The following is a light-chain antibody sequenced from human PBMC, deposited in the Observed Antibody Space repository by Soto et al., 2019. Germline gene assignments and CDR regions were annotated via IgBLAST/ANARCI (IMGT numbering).Light chain of an antibody. Sequence: VLTQSPGTLSLSPGARATLSCRASQTVDMNLAWYQQRPGQAPRLVIYDASNRATGIPARFSGSGSGTDFTLTISSLEPEDFAVYYCQQRKYWPPLTFGQGTRLEIK. CDR2: DAS. CDR3: QQRKYWPPLT. V-gene: IGKV3-11*01. J-gene: IGKJ5*01. CDR1: QTVDMN.